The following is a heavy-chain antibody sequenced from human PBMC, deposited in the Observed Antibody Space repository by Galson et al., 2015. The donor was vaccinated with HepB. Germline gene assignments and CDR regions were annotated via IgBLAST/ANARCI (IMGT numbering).Heavy chain of an antibody. J-gene: IGHJ6*02. Sequence: QSGAEVKKPGESLKISCKGSGYSFTSYWIGWVRQMPGKGLEWMGIIYPGDSDTRYSPSFQGQVTISADKSISTAYLQWSSLKASDTAMYYCARHFYGRFDDFWSGYGYYYYGMDVWGQGTTVTVSS. V-gene: IGHV5-51*01. CDR3: ARHFYGRFDDFWSGYGYYYYGMDV. CDR1: GYSFTSYW. D-gene: IGHD3-3*01. CDR2: IYPGDSDT.